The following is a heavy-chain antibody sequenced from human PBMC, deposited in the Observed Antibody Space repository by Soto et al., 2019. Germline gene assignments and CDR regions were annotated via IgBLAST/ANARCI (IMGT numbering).Heavy chain of an antibody. J-gene: IGHJ4*02. V-gene: IGHV3-33*01. CDR1: GFTFSSYG. Sequence: QVQLVESGGGVVQPGRSLRLSCAASGFTFSSYGMHWVRQAPGKGLEWVAVIWYDGSNKYYADSVKGRFTISRDNSKNTLYLQMNSLRAEDTAVYYCARDLGYGPPNFDYWGQGTLVTVSS. CDR3: ARDLGYGPPNFDY. D-gene: IGHD5-18*01. CDR2: IWYDGSNK.